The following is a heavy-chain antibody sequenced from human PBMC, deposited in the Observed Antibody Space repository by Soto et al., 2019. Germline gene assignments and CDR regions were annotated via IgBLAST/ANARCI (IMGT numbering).Heavy chain of an antibody. Sequence: SETLSLTCTVSGDSISSSNYYRGWIRQPPGKGLEWIGSIHYTGTTYYNPSLKSRVTISVDTSKNQFSLKLTSVTAADTAVYYCVRRECSGGTCFFGYWGQGTLVTVSS. CDR2: IHYTGTT. J-gene: IGHJ4*02. CDR1: GDSISSSNYY. V-gene: IGHV4-39*01. CDR3: VRRECSGGTCFFGY. D-gene: IGHD2-15*01.